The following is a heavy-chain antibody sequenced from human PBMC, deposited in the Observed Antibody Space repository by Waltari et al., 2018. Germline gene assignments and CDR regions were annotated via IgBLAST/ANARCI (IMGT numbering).Heavy chain of an antibody. Sequence: EVQLVESGGGLVQPGGSLRLSCAASGFTFSSYERNWVRQAPGKGLEWGSIISSGGTNMFYAESLKGRFTISRDNAKNSLYLHMNSLRVEDTAVYYCARERSVTGKGNLDYWGQGTLVTVSS. V-gene: IGHV3-48*03. CDR2: ISSGGTNM. CDR3: ARERSVTGKGNLDY. CDR1: GFTFSSYE. D-gene: IGHD3-10*01. J-gene: IGHJ4*02.